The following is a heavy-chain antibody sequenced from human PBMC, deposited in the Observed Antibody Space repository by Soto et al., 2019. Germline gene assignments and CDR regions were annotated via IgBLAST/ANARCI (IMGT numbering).Heavy chain of an antibody. CDR3: ARSIAAAGTAHYYYMDV. CDR1: GFTFSSYG. CDR2: IWYDGSNK. Sequence: GGSLRLSCAASGFTFSSYGMHWVRQAPGKGLELVAVIWYDGSNKYYADSVKGRFTISRDNSKNTLYLQMNSLRAEDTAVYYCARSIAAAGTAHYYYMDVWGKGTTVTVSS. D-gene: IGHD6-13*01. J-gene: IGHJ6*03. V-gene: IGHV3-33*01.